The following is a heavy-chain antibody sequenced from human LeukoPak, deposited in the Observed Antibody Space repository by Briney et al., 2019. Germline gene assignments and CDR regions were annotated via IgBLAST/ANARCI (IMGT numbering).Heavy chain of an antibody. CDR3: TTTADIVVVPAASPFDY. J-gene: IGHJ4*02. Sequence: GGSLRLSCAASGFTFSNAWMSWVREAPGKGLEWVGRIKSKTDGGTTDYAAPVKGRFTISRDDSKNTLYLQMNSLKTEDTAVYYCTTTADIVVVPAASPFDYWGQGTLVTASS. CDR2: IKSKTDGGTT. V-gene: IGHV3-15*01. D-gene: IGHD2-2*01. CDR1: GFTFSNAW.